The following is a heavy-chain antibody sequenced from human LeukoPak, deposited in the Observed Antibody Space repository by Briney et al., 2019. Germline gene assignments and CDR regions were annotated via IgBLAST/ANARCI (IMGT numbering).Heavy chain of an antibody. J-gene: IGHJ4*02. CDR2: IYYSGST. Sequence: SETLSLTCTVPGGSVSSGSYYWSWIRQPPGKGLEWIGYIYYSGSTNYNPSLKSRVTISVDTSKNQFSLKLSSVTAADTAVYYCARESRIAARNFDYWGQGTLVTVSS. D-gene: IGHD6-6*01. CDR3: ARESRIAARNFDY. CDR1: GGSVSSGSYY. V-gene: IGHV4-61*01.